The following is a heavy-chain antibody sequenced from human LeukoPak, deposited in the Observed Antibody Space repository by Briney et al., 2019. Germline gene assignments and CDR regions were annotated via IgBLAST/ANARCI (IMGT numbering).Heavy chain of an antibody. CDR1: GGSIGSGDCF. CDR3: VTYYFDSSGPKKNY. CDR2: IYYSGST. Sequence: PSETLSLTCTVSGGSIGSGDCFWSWIRQPPGKGLEWIGFIYYSGSTYYNPSLKSRVTISVDTSKKQFSLKLSSVTAADTAVYYCVTYYFDSSGPKKNYWGQGTLVTVSS. D-gene: IGHD3-22*01. V-gene: IGHV4-30-4*01. J-gene: IGHJ4*02.